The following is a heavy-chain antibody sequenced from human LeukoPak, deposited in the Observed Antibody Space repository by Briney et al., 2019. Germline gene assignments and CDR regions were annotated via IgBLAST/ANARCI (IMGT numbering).Heavy chain of an antibody. CDR3: ARDPAYGGNPGFDY. V-gene: IGHV4-30-4*08. CDR2: IYYSGST. Sequence: SETLSLTCTVSCGSISSGDYYWSWIRQPPGKGLEWIGHIYYSGSTYYNPSLKSRVTISVDTSKKQFFLKLSSVTAADTAVYYCARDPAYGGNPGFDYWGQGTLVTVSS. CDR1: CGSISSGDYY. J-gene: IGHJ4*02. D-gene: IGHD4-23*01.